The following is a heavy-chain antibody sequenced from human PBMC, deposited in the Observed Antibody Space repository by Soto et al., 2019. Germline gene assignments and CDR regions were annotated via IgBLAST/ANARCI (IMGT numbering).Heavy chain of an antibody. D-gene: IGHD2-8*02. J-gene: IGHJ4*02. CDR3: ARGHLVHKLIDY. Sequence: SETLSLTCTVAGDSVSSYYWSWMRQSPGKGPQWIGYIFYNGGTAYNPSLKSRVTMSLDISKKKFSLKLTYVTAADTAASYCARGHLVHKLIDYWVQGTLLTVS. CDR1: GDSVSSYY. CDR2: IFYNGGT. V-gene: IGHV4-59*02.